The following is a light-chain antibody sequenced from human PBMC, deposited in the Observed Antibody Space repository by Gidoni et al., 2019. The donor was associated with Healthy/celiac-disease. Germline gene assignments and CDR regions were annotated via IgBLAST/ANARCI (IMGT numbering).Light chain of an antibody. CDR2: EVS. Sequence: QSALTQPASVSGSPGQSITISCTGTSSDVGSYNLVSWYQQHPGKAPKRMIYEVSKRPSGVSNRFSGSKSGNTDSLTISGLQAEDEADYYCCSYAGSSTGVFGGGTKLTVL. CDR1: SSDVGSYNL. V-gene: IGLV2-23*02. J-gene: IGLJ3*02. CDR3: CSYAGSSTGV.